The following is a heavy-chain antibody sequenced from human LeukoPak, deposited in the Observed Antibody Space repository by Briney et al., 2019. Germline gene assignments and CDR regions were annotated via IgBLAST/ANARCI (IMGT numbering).Heavy chain of an antibody. CDR3: ATGSSSWSYYFDY. Sequence: TGGSLRLSCAASGFTFSSYSMNWVRQAPGKGLEWVSSINSSSSYIYYADSVKGRFTISRDNAKNSLYLQMNSLRAEDTAVYYCATGSSSWSYYFDYWGQGTLVTVSS. D-gene: IGHD6-13*01. V-gene: IGHV3-21*01. CDR1: GFTFSSYS. J-gene: IGHJ4*02. CDR2: INSSSSYI.